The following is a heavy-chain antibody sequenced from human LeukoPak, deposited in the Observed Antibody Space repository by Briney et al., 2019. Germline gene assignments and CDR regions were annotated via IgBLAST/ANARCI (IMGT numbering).Heavy chain of an antibody. CDR1: GYTFTGHY. CDR2: INPNSGGT. V-gene: IGHV1-2*02. Sequence: ASVKVSCKASGYTFTGHYMHWVRQAPGQGLEWMGWINPNSGGTNYAQKFQGRVTMTRDTSISTAYMELSRLRSDDTAVYYCACPIGVTYYFDYWGQGTLVTVSS. J-gene: IGHJ4*02. CDR3: ACPIGVTYYFDY. D-gene: IGHD3-10*01.